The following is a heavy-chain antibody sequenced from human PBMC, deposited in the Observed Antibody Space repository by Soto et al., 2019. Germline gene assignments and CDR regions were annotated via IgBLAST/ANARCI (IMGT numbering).Heavy chain of an antibody. CDR2: ISGSGGST. V-gene: IGHV3-23*01. CDR3: AKVGLPLEVYFDY. J-gene: IGHJ4*02. CDR1: GFTFSSYA. Sequence: VQLLESGGGLVQPGGSLRLSCAASGFTFSSYAMSWVRQAPGKGLEWVSAISGSGGSTYYADSVKGRFTISRDNSQNTLHLQMNSLRAEDTAVYYCAKVGLPLEVYFDYWGKGNLVTVSS. D-gene: IGHD2-15*01.